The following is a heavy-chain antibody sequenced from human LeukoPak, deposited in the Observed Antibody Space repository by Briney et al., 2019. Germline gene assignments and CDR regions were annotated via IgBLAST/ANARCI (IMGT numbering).Heavy chain of an antibody. Sequence: PGGSLRLSCAASGFTFSSYGMHWVRQAPGKGLEWVAVIWYDGSNKYYADSVKGRFTISRDNSKNTLYLQMNSLRAEDTAVYYCAKSGIVATIPLDYWGQGTLVTVSP. V-gene: IGHV3-33*06. CDR1: GFTFSSYG. D-gene: IGHD5-12*01. J-gene: IGHJ4*02. CDR2: IWYDGSNK. CDR3: AKSGIVATIPLDY.